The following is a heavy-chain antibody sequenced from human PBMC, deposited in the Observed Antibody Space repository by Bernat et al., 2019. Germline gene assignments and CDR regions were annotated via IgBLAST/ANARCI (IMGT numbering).Heavy chain of an antibody. CDR2: ISYDGSNK. D-gene: IGHD2-2*01. J-gene: IGHJ3*02. CDR3: AIDMPYCSSTSCYASGAFDI. V-gene: IGHV3-30*01. CDR1: GFTFSSYA. Sequence: QVQLVESGGGVVQPGRSLRLSCAASGFTFSSYAMHWVRQAPGKGLEWVAVISYDGSNKYYADSVKGRFTISRDNSKNTLYLQMNSLRAEDTAVYYCAIDMPYCSSTSCYASGAFDIWGQGTMVTVSS.